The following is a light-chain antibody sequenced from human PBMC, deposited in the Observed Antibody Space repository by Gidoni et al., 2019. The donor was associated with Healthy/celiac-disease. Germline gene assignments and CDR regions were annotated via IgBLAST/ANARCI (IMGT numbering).Light chain of an antibody. CDR1: SSNIGSTT. V-gene: IGLV1-44*01. J-gene: IGLJ3*02. CDR2: SNN. CDR3: AAWDDSLNGYWV. Sequence: QSVLTQPPSASGTPGQRVTISCSGSSSNIGSTTVNWYQQLPGTAPKLLFYSNNQRPSGVPDRFSGSKSGTSASLAISGLQSEDEADYYCAAWDDSLNGYWVFGGGTKLTVL.